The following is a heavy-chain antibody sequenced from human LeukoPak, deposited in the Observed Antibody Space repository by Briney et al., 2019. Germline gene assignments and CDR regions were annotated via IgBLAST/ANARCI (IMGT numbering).Heavy chain of an antibody. CDR2: TRNKANGYTI. D-gene: IGHD2-15*01. CDR3: ARAFCFSGGTCYSDYNDY. CDR1: GFTFSSYW. J-gene: IGHJ4*02. V-gene: IGHV3-72*01. Sequence: GGSLRLSCAASGFTFSSYWMSWVRQAPGKGLEWVGRTRNKANGYTIEYAASVEGRFTISRDNSQNSLFLQMNSLKIEDTAVYFCARAFCFSGGTCYSDYNDYWGQGALVTVSS.